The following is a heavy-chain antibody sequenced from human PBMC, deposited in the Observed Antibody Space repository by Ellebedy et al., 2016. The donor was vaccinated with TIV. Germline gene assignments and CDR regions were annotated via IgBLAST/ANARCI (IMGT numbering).Heavy chain of an antibody. J-gene: IGHJ3*02. V-gene: IGHV3-30-3*01. D-gene: IGHD4-23*01. Sequence: GGSLRLSXAASGFTFSSYAMHWVRQAPGKGLEWVAVISYDGSNKYYADSVKGRFTISRDNSKNTLYLQMNSLRAEDTAVYYCARGFVRWFENDAFDIWGQGTMVTVSS. CDR1: GFTFSSYA. CDR2: ISYDGSNK. CDR3: ARGFVRWFENDAFDI.